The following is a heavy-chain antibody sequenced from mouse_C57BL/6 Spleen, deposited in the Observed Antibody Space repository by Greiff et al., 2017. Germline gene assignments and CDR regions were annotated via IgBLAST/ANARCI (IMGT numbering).Heavy chain of an antibody. CDR1: GYTFTSYT. V-gene: IGHV1-4*01. CDR2: INPSSGYT. D-gene: IGHD2-9*01. CDR3: ARSYYGSYYFDY. Sequence: VKLQESGAELARPGASVKMSCKASGYTFTSYTMHWVKQRPGQGLEWIGYINPSSGYTKYNQKFKDKATLTADKSSSTAYMQLSSLTSEDSAVYYCARSYYGSYYFDYWGKGTTLTVSS. J-gene: IGHJ2*01.